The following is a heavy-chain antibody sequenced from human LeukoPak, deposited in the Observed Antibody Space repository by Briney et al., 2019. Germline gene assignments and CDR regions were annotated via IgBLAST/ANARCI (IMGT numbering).Heavy chain of an antibody. CDR1: GGSFSGYY. CDR2: INHSGST. V-gene: IGHV4-34*01. CDR3: ARADDYDFWSGYTNAFDY. J-gene: IGHJ4*02. D-gene: IGHD3-3*01. Sequence: AETLSLTCAVYGGSFSGYYWSWIRQPPGKGLEWIGEINHSGSTNYNPSLKSRVTITLDTSKNRFSLKLSSVTAADTAVYYCARADDYDFWSGYTNAFDYWGQGTLVTVSS.